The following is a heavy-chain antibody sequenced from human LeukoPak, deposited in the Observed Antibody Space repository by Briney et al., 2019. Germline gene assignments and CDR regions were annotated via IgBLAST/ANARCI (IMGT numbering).Heavy chain of an antibody. CDR3: ASVRGYCTNGVCYEGYYYYYYMDV. CDR2: IYYSGST. CDR1: GDSISSSSYY. Sequence: SETLSLTCTVSGDSISSSSYYWGWIRQPPGKRLEWIGRIYYSGSTYYNPSLKSRVTISVDTSKNQFSLKLSSVTAADTAVYYCASVRGYCTNGVCYEGYYYYYYMDVWGKGTTVTVS. J-gene: IGHJ6*03. D-gene: IGHD2-8*01. V-gene: IGHV4-39*01.